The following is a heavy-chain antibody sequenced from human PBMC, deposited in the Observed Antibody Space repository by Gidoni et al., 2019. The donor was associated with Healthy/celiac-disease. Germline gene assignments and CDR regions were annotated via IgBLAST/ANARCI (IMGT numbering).Heavy chain of an antibody. CDR2: RGYDESNK. Sequence: VQLVESGGGVVPPGRALRLSCEASGLTVSRNGMHWVRQAPGKGLVWVAVRGYDESNKYYEDAVKGRFTISRDNSKNTLYLQMNSLRAEDTAVYYCARGPVLEWLHYYYGMDVWGQGTTVTVSS. CDR1: GLTVSRNG. D-gene: IGHD3-3*01. V-gene: IGHV3-33*08. CDR3: ARGPVLEWLHYYYGMDV. J-gene: IGHJ6*02.